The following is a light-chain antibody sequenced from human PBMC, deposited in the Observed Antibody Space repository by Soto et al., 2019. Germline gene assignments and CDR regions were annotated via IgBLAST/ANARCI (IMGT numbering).Light chain of an antibody. CDR3: VLYMGSGISV. V-gene: IGLV8-61*01. CDR1: SGSVSTDYY. Sequence: VVTQEPSLSVSPGGTVTLTCGLSSGSVSTDYYPTWCQQTPGQAPRTLIYTTTTRSSGVPDRFSGSILGNKAALTITGVQADDESDYYCVLYMGSGISVFGGGTKVTVL. CDR2: TTT. J-gene: IGLJ3*02.